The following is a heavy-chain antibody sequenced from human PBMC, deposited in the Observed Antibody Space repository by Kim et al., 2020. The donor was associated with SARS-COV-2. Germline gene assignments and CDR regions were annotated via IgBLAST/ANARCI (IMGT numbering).Heavy chain of an antibody. D-gene: IGHD4-17*01. V-gene: IGHV1-69*13. CDR2: IIPIFGTA. CDR1: GGTFSSYA. CDR3: AIPRGVWVYGDSDHGMDV. J-gene: IGHJ6*02. Sequence: SVKVSCKASGGTFSSYAISWVRQAPGQGLEWMGGIIPIFGTANYAQKFQGRVTITADESTSTAYMELSSLRSEDTAVYYCAIPRGVWVYGDSDHGMDVWGQGTTVTVSS.